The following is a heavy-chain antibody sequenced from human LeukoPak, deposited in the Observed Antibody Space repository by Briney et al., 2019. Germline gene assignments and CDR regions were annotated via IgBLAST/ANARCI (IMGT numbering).Heavy chain of an antibody. CDR3: ASNTGTVFDY. CDR2: VYYTGST. V-gene: IGHV4-59*01. CDR1: GGSISNYY. Sequence: PSETLSLTCTVSGGSISNYYWSWIRQPAGKGLEWLGYVYYTGSTEYNPSLRSRVTISLEMSKHQFSLNLTSVTAADTAVYYCASNTGTVFDYWGQGALVTVSS. J-gene: IGHJ4*02. D-gene: IGHD7-27*01.